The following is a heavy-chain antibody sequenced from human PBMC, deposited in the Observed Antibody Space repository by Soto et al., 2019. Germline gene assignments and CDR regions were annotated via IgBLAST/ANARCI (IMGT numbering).Heavy chain of an antibody. CDR1: GFTFSSYW. CDR2: IKQDGSEK. D-gene: IGHD3-22*01. V-gene: IGHV3-7*05. J-gene: IGHJ3*02. Sequence: PGGSLRLSCAASGFTFSSYWMSWVRQAPGKGLEWVANIKQDGSEKYYVDSVKGRFTISRDNAKNSLYLQMNSLRAEDTAVYYCVRAHRGYYYDSSGYYSLWASTAAFDIWGQGTMVTVSS. CDR3: VRAHRGYYYDSSGYYSLWASTAAFDI.